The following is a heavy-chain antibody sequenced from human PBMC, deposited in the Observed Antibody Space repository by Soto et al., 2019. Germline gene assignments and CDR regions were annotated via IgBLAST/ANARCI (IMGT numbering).Heavy chain of an antibody. CDR3: ASRDPGTSVDY. V-gene: IGHV4-4*02. D-gene: IGHD1-7*01. CDR2: IYRTGST. J-gene: IGHJ4*02. CDR1: GGSFTSNNW. Sequence: QVQLQESGPGLVKPSGTLSLTCAVSGGSFTSNNWWTWVRQPPGQGLEWIGEIYRTGSTNYNPCLKSRVTISLDKSENQCSLKVSSLTAADTAVYYCASRDPGTSVDYWGQGTLVTVSS.